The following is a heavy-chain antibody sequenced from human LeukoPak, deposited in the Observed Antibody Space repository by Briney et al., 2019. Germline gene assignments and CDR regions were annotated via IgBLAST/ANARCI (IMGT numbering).Heavy chain of an antibody. CDR2: ISNNGGYT. D-gene: IGHD2-15*01. J-gene: IGHJ4*02. Sequence: GGSLRLSCAASGFTFSCSAMSWVRQAPGKGLEWVSAISNNGGYTYYADSVQGRFTISRDNSKSTLCLQMNSLRAEDTAVYYCAKQLGYCSDGSCYFPYWGQGTLVTVSS. V-gene: IGHV3-23*01. CDR1: GFTFSCSA. CDR3: AKQLGYCSDGSCYFPY.